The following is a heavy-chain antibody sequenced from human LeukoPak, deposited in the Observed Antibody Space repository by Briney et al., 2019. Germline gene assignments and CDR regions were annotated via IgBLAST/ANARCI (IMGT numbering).Heavy chain of an antibody. CDR1: GFTFSSYG. V-gene: IGHV3-30*18. D-gene: IGHD3-10*01. CDR2: ISYDGSNK. CDR3: AKDFLRITMVRGVIITSAFDI. Sequence: PGGSLRLSCAASGFTFSSYGMHWVRQAPGKGLEWVAVISYDGSNKYYADSVKGRFTIFRDNSKNTLYLQMNSLRAEDTAVYYCAKDFLRITMVRGVIITSAFDIWGQGTMVTVSS. J-gene: IGHJ3*02.